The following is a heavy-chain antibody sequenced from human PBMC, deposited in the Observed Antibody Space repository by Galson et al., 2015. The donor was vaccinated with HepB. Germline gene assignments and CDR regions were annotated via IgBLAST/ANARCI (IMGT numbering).Heavy chain of an antibody. D-gene: IGHD4-17*01. CDR3: ARGTRGPTETTVTIFESDWFDP. CDR1: VYTFTSYY. Sequence: SVKVSCKASVYTFTSYYMHWVRQAPGQGLEWMGIINPSGGSTSYAQKFQGRVTMTRDTSTSTVYMELSSLRSEDTAVYYCARGTRGPTETTVTIFESDWFDPWGQGTLVTVSS. J-gene: IGHJ5*02. V-gene: IGHV1-46*01. CDR2: INPSGGST.